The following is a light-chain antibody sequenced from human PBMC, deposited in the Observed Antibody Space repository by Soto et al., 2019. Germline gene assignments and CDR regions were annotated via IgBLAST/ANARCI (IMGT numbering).Light chain of an antibody. CDR2: DAS. CDR1: ESVGSN. CDR3: QKFNKWPWT. J-gene: IGKJ1*01. Sequence: EIVMTQSPVTLSVSPGERATLSCRASESVGSNLAWYQQKPGQPPRLLTYDASMRETGVPPRFSGSGSGTEFTLTISNLQSEDFAIYFCQKFNKWPWTFGQGTKVDIK. V-gene: IGKV3-15*01.